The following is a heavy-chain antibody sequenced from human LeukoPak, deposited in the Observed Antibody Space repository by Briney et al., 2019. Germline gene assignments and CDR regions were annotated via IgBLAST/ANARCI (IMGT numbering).Heavy chain of an antibody. Sequence: PGGSLRLSCAASGFTFNNYWMTWVRQAPGKGLEWVANIKPGGSEKYYVDSVKGRFTISRDNAKNSLYLQMNSLRAEDTAVYYCATFRFLGTWGQGTMVTVSP. CDR3: ATFRFLGT. CDR1: GFTFNNYW. D-gene: IGHD3-3*01. V-gene: IGHV3-7*03. CDR2: IKPGGSEK. J-gene: IGHJ3*01.